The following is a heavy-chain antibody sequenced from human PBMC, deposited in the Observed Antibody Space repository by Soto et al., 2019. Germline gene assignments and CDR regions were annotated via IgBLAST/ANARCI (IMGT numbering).Heavy chain of an antibody. CDR3: ARILAGTWGPVYFDY. Sequence: KESGPVLVKPTETLTLTCTVSGFSLSNARMGVSWIRQPPGKALEWLAHIFSNDEKSYSTSLKSRLTISKDTSKSQVVLTMTNMDPVDTATYYCARILAGTWGPVYFDYWGQGTLVTVSS. V-gene: IGHV2-26*01. CDR1: GFSLSNARMG. CDR2: IFSNDEK. J-gene: IGHJ4*02. D-gene: IGHD6-13*01.